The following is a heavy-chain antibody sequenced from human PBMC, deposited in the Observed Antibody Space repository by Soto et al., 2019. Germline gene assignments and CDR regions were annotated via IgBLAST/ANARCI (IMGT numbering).Heavy chain of an antibody. V-gene: IGHV1-69*06. D-gene: IGHD2-2*01. CDR2: IIPAFGTA. CDR3: ARGLDQPPVGLYFDT. J-gene: IGHJ4*02. CDR1: GGTFNRYL. Sequence: QVQLVQSGAEVKNPGSSVKVSCKTSGGTFNRYLIDWVRQAPGQGLEWMGGIIPAFGTAKYAQQFQGRVTITADKSTTTAYMELRTLTSEDTAVYYCARGLDQPPVGLYFDTWGQGTLVTVAS.